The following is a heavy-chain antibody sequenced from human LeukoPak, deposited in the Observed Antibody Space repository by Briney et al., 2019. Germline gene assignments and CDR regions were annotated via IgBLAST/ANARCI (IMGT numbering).Heavy chain of an antibody. CDR2: ISSSDSTI. CDR1: GVNLSNYE. Sequence: GGSLRLSCAASGVNLSNYEMNWVRQAPGKGLEWVSYISSSDSTIYNADSVKGRFTISRDNAKNSLYLQMNSLRAEDTAVYYCSRQRSGWSDFDSWGQGALVTVSS. D-gene: IGHD6-19*01. J-gene: IGHJ4*02. V-gene: IGHV3-48*03. CDR3: SRQRSGWSDFDS.